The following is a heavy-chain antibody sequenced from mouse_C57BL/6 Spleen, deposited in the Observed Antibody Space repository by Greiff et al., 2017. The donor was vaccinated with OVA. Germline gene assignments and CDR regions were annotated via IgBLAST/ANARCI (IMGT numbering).Heavy chain of an antibody. CDR1: GYAFSSYW. Sequence: LVESGAELVKPGASVKISCKASGYAFSSYWMNWVKQRPGKGLEWIGQIYPGDGDTNYNGKFKGKATLTADKSSSTAYMQLSSLTSEDSAVYFCARSPPWGFDYWGQGTTLTVSS. CDR2: IYPGDGDT. J-gene: IGHJ2*01. CDR3: ARSPPWGFDY. V-gene: IGHV1-80*01.